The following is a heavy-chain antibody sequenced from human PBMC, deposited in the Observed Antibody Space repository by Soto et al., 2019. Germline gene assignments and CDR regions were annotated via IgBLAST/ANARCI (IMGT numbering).Heavy chain of an antibody. Sequence: PSETLSLTCTVSGGSISSYYWSWIRQPPGKGLEWIGYIYYSGSTNYNPSLKSRVTISVDTSKNQFSLKLSSVTAADTAVYYCARAVTIFGVAPGWLDPWGQGTLVTV. J-gene: IGHJ5*02. CDR1: GGSISSYY. CDR2: IYYSGST. D-gene: IGHD3-3*01. CDR3: ARAVTIFGVAPGWLDP. V-gene: IGHV4-59*01.